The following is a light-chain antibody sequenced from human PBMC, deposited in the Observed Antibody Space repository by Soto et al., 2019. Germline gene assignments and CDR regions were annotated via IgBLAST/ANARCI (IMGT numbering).Light chain of an antibody. CDR3: QQAYGFPVT. J-gene: IGKJ5*01. Sequence: DIQMTQSPSTVSASVGVSVTITCRASPNIISWLAWYQQQPGMAPKLMIYVASILQSGVPSRFSGSGAGTDFTITINSRQPEDFATYYCQQAYGFPVTFGQGTRLEIK. CDR1: PNIISW. CDR2: VAS. V-gene: IGKV1-12*01.